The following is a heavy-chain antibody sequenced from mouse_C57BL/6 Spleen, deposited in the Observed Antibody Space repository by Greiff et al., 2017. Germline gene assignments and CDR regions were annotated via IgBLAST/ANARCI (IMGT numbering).Heavy chain of an antibody. J-gene: IGHJ3*01. V-gene: IGHV1-69*01. CDR1: GYTFTSYW. D-gene: IGHD1-1*01. CDR3: ARAPPHYGSSYVVFAY. CDR2: IDPSDSYT. Sequence: QVQLQQPGAELVMPGASVKLSCKASGYTFTSYWMHWVKQRPGQGLEWIGEIDPSDSYTNYNQKFKGKSTLTVDKSSSTAYMQLSSLTSEDSAVYYCARAPPHYGSSYVVFAYWGQGTLVTVSA.